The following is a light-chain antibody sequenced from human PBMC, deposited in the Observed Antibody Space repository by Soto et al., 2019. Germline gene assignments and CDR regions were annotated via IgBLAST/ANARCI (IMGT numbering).Light chain of an antibody. J-gene: IGKJ3*01. V-gene: IGKV3-11*01. CDR3: QQRSNWLIS. Sequence: EIVLTQSPATVSLSPGERATLSCRASQSVSGYLAWYQQKPGQAPRLLIYDGSHRAAGIPSRFSGSGSGTDFTLTISGLEPEDFAVYYCQQRSNWLISFXPGTKVDIK. CDR2: DGS. CDR1: QSVSGY.